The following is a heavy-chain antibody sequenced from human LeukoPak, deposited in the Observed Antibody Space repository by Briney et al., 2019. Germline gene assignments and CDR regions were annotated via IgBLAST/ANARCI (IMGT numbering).Heavy chain of an antibody. D-gene: IGHD5-12*01. J-gene: IGHJ4*02. CDR1: GGSISSGGYY. V-gene: IGHV4-31*03. CDR3: ARVGYSGYEGEY. CDR2: IYYSGNT. Sequence: SETLSLTCTVSGGSISSGGYYWSWIRQHPGEGLEWIGYIYYSGNTYYNPSLKSRITISVDTSKNQFSLKLSSVTAADTAVYYCARVGYSGYEGEYWGQGTLVTVSS.